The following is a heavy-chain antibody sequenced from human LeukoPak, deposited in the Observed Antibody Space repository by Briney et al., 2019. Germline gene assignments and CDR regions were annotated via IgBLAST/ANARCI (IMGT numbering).Heavy chain of an antibody. V-gene: IGHV5-51*01. D-gene: IGHD5-18*01. J-gene: IGHJ4*02. CDR1: GYSFTNYW. Sequence: GESLKISCKGSGYSFTNYWIGWVRQMPGKGLEWMGIIYPGDSSARYSPSFQGQVTISADKSISTAYLQWSSLKASDTAMYYCARLPAMVTYYFDYWGQGTLVTVSS. CDR3: ARLPAMVTYYFDY. CDR2: IYPGDSSA.